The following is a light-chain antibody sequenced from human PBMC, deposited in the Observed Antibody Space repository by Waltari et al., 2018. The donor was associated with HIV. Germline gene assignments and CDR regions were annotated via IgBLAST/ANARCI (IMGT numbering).Light chain of an antibody. V-gene: IGKV4-1*01. CDR3: QQYYTTPRT. Sequence: DIVMTQSPDSLAVSLGERATINCKSSQRVLPSSTHKTHLAWYQQKPGQPPKLLIYWASTRDSGVPDRFSGSGSGTDFTLTISSLQAEDVAVYDCQQYYTTPRTFGQGTKVEIK. CDR2: WAS. CDR1: QRVLPSSTHKTH. J-gene: IGKJ1*01.